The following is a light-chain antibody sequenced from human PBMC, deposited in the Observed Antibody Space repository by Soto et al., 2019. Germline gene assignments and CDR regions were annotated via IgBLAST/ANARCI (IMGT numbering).Light chain of an antibody. J-gene: IGKJ4*01. CDR3: QQYNNWPPLT. CDR1: QSVSRN. V-gene: IGKV3-15*01. CDR2: GAS. Sequence: EIVMTQSPATLSVSPGERATLSCRASQSVSRNLAWYQQKPGQAPRLLIYGASTRATGIPARFSGSGSGTYFPLTISSLQFEDFSVYYCQQYNNWPPLTFGGGTKEEIK.